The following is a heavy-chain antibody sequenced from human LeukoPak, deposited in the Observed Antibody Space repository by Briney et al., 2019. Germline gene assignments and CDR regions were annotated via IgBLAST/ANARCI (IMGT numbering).Heavy chain of an antibody. Sequence: SETLSLTCTVSGGSISSTSYYWGWIRQPPGKGLEWIGSIYYSGGTYYNPSLKSRVTISVDTSKNQFSLKLSSVTAADTAVYYCARDSIYYYYGMDVWGQGTTVTVSS. J-gene: IGHJ6*02. CDR2: IYYSGGT. CDR1: GGSISSTSYY. CDR3: ARDSIYYYYGMDV. V-gene: IGHV4-39*07.